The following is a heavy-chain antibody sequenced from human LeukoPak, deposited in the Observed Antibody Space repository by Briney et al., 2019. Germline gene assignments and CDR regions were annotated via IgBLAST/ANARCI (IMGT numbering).Heavy chain of an antibody. J-gene: IGHJ3*02. CDR2: IYSGGST. D-gene: IGHD3-16*01. CDR3: AREARFGAFDI. Sequence: GGSLRLSCAASGFTVSSNYMSWVRRAPGKGLEWVSVIYSGGSTYYADSVKGRFTISRHNSKNTLYLQMNSLRAEDTAVYYCAREARFGAFDIWGQGTMVTVSS. V-gene: IGHV3-53*04. CDR1: GFTVSSNY.